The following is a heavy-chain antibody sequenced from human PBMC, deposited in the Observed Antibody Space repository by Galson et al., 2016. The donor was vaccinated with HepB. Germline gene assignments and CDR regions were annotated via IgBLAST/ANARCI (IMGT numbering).Heavy chain of an antibody. D-gene: IGHD3-16*01. CDR2: ILLGGGKA. CDR1: GFNSRDYG. J-gene: IGHJ6*02. Sequence: SLRLSCAVSGFNSRDYGMHWVRQVPGKGLEWVSGILLGGGKAGYADSVQGRFTISRDNAKKSLYLQMNSLRVDDTALYFCTKDLRPGGADVWGQVTTVTVSS. V-gene: IGHV3-9*02. CDR3: TKDLRPGGADV.